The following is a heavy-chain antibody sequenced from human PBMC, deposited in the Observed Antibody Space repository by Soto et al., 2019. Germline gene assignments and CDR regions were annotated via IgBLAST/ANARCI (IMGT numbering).Heavy chain of an antibody. CDR1: GFTFSTYA. CDR3: ARPPVMVTVVPQDX. CDR2: ISYDGSNK. V-gene: IGHV3-30*04. Sequence: WGSLRLSFAASGFTFSTYAMHWVRQAPGKGLEGVAFISYDGSNKHNADSVKVRFTISRDNSNNTLYLQMNSLRAEDTAVYYCARPPVMVTVVPQDXWGQGTLVTVSX. J-gene: IGHJ4*02. D-gene: IGHD5-18*01.